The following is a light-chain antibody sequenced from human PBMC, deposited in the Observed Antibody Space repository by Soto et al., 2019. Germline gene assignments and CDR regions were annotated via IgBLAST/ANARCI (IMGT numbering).Light chain of an antibody. V-gene: IGKV3-15*01. CDR2: GAS. CDR1: QSVSSN. J-gene: IGKJ5*01. CDR3: QQYNNWPPSIT. Sequence: EIVMTQSPATLSVSPGERATLSCRASQSVSSNLAWYQQKPGQAPRLLIYGASTRATGIPARFSGSGSGTEFTRTISSRQSEDFAVYYCQQYNNWPPSITFGQGTRLEIK.